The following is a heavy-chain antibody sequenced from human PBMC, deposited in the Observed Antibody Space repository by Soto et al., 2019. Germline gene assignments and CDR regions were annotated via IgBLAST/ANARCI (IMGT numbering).Heavy chain of an antibody. D-gene: IGHD3-3*01. CDR1: GGSISSYY. J-gene: IGHJ5*02. Sequence: SETLSLTCTVSGGSISSYYWSWIRQPPGKGLEWIGYIYYSGSTNYSPSLKSRVTISVDTSKNQFSLKLSSVTAADTAVYYCARAAPGRITIFGVVQNNWFDPWGQGTLVTVSS. CDR2: IYYSGST. CDR3: ARAAPGRITIFGVVQNNWFDP. V-gene: IGHV4-59*01.